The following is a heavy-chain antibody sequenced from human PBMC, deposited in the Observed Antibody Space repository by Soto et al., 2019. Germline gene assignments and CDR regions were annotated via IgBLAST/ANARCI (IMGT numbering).Heavy chain of an antibody. CDR3: VRNATSIIRAY. CDR2: IYYSGST. CDR1: GGSVSSGSYY. J-gene: IGHJ4*02. D-gene: IGHD4-17*01. Sequence: SETLSLTCTVSGGSVSSGSYYWSWIRQPPGKGLEWIGYIYYSGSTNYNPSLKSRVTISVDTSKNQFSLKLSSVTAADTAVYYCVRNATSIIRAYWGQGSRVTVSS. V-gene: IGHV4-61*01.